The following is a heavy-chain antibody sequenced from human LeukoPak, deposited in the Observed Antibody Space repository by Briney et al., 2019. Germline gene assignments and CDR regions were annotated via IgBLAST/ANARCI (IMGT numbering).Heavy chain of an antibody. Sequence: SQTLSLTCAISGESVSSTGASWNWIRQSPSRGLEWLGRTYYGSQWYYEYALSVKSRIIVAPDTSKNQFSLQLNSVTPEDTAVYYCVRGNYNFDYWGQGSLVTVSS. V-gene: IGHV6-1*01. CDR1: GESVSSTGAS. CDR2: TYYGSQWYY. CDR3: VRGNYNFDY. D-gene: IGHD5-24*01. J-gene: IGHJ4*02.